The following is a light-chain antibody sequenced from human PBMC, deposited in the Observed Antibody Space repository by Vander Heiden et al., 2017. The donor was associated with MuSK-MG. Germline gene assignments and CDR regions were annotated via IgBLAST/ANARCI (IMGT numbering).Light chain of an antibody. J-gene: IGKJ3*01. CDR2: DAS. V-gene: IGKV1-33*01. CDR3: QQYDNLPPFT. Sequence: DIQMTQSPSSLSASVGDRVTITCQASQDISNYLNWYKQKPGKAPKLLIYDASNLETGVPSRFSGSGYGTDFTFTISSLQPEDIATYYCQQYDNLPPFTFGHGTKVDIK. CDR1: QDISNY.